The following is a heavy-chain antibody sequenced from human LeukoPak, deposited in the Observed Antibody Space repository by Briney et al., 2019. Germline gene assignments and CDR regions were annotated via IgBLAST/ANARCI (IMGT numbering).Heavy chain of an antibody. CDR3: ARGSVAENWFDP. J-gene: IGHJ5*02. D-gene: IGHD3-3*01. V-gene: IGHV3-30*02. CDR2: IRYDGSNK. Sequence: GGSLRLSCAASGFTFSSYGMHWVRQAPGKGLEWVAFIRYDGSNKYYADSVKGRFTISRDNSKNTLYLQMNSLRAEDTAVYYCARGSVAENWFDPWGQGTLVTVSS. CDR1: GFTFSSYG.